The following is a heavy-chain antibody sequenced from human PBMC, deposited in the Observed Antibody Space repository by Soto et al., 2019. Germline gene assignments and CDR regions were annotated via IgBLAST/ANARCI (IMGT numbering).Heavy chain of an antibody. CDR1: GFTFSSYD. CDR2: IGTAGDT. CDR3: ARDIGAIAAAGTSHYYYGMDV. Sequence: GGSLRLSCAASGFTFSSYDMHWVRQATGKGLEWVSAIGTAGDTYYPGSVKGRFTISRENAKNSLYLQMNSLRAEDTAVYYCARDIGAIAAAGTSHYYYGMDVWGQGTTVTVSS. V-gene: IGHV3-13*01. D-gene: IGHD6-13*01. J-gene: IGHJ6*02.